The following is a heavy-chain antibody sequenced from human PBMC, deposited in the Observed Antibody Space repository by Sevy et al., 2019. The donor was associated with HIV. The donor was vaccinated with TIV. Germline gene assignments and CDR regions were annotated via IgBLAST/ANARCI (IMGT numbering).Heavy chain of an antibody. D-gene: IGHD2-2*01. Sequence: ASVNVSCKASGYTFISYGMNWVRQAPGQGLEWMGWINTNTGNPTYAQGFTGRFVFSLDTSINTAYLQISSLKAEDTAVYYCARTSRGIVVVPAAQHYYGMDVWGQGTTVTVSS. CDR1: GYTFISYG. V-gene: IGHV7-4-1*02. CDR3: ARTSRGIVVVPAAQHYYGMDV. J-gene: IGHJ6*02. CDR2: INTNTGNP.